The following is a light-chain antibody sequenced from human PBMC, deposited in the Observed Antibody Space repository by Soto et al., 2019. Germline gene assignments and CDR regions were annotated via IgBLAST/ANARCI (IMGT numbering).Light chain of an antibody. Sequence: QSALTQPPSASGSPGQSGTISCTGTSSDVGGYNYVSWYQQHPGKAPKLMIYEVSTRPSGVPDRFSGSKSGNTASLTVSGLQAEDEADYYCSSYAGSNNYVFGTGTKLTVL. CDR1: SSDVGGYNY. V-gene: IGLV2-8*01. J-gene: IGLJ1*01. CDR3: SSYAGSNNYV. CDR2: EVS.